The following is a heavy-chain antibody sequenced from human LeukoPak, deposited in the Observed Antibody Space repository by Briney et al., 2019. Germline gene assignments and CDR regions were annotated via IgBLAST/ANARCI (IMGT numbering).Heavy chain of an antibody. J-gene: IGHJ4*02. CDR2: IRSKPNDYAT. Sequence: QPGGSLKLSCAASGFTFSSSAMHWVRQASGKGLEWVGHIRSKPNDYATAYAASVKGRFSISRDDSKNTAYLQMNSLKTEDTAVYYCTSPNDYGDQYYFDFWGQGTLVTVSS. CDR3: TSPNDYGDQYYFDF. D-gene: IGHD4-17*01. CDR1: GFTFSSSA. V-gene: IGHV3-73*01.